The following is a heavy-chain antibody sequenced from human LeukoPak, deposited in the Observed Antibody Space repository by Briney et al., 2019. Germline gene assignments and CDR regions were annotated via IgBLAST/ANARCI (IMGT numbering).Heavy chain of an antibody. CDR1: GGTFSSYS. V-gene: IGHV1-69*13. Sequence: SVKVSCKASGGTFSSYSISWVRQAPGQWLEWLGGITPIFGTANYAQKFQGRVTITADESTSTAYTELSSLRSADTAVYYCARLEITTVTTSDYWGQGTLVTVSS. D-gene: IGHD4-17*01. CDR3: ARLEITTVTTSDY. CDR2: ITPIFGTA. J-gene: IGHJ4*02.